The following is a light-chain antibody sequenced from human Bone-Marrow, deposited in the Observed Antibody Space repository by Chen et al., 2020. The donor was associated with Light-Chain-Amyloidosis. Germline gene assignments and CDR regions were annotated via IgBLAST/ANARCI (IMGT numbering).Light chain of an antibody. CDR1: QTISSNY. V-gene: IGKV3-20*01. Sequence: EIVLTQYPGTLSLSPGEGVNLSCRASQTISSNYLTWYQQKFGQAPRLLIYGSSSRATGIPDRFTGSGSGTDFTLTINRLEPEDFAMYYCQQYGTSPLTFGGGTKVEIK. CDR3: QQYGTSPLT. CDR2: GSS. J-gene: IGKJ4*01.